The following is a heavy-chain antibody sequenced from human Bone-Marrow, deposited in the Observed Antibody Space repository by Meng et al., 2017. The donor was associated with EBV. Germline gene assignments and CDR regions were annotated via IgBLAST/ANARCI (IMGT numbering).Heavy chain of an antibody. CDR3: AKATYNWNDEDGNY. CDR2: ISGSGGST. D-gene: IGHD1-1*01. V-gene: IGHV3-23*01. CDR1: GFTFSSYA. Sequence: EVQLLESXXGLVQXGGSLRLAGAASGFTFSSYAMSWVRQAPGKGLEWVSAISGSGGSTYYADSVKGRFTISRDNSKNTLYLQMNSLRAEDTAVYYCAKATYNWNDEDGNYRGQGTLVTVSS. J-gene: IGHJ4*02.